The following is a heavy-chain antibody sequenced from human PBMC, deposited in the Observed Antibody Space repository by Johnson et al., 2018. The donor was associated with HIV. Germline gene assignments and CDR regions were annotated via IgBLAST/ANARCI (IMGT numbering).Heavy chain of an antibody. V-gene: IGHV3-53*01. CDR3: AKDWARIAAAQFDI. CDR2: ISGSGGST. J-gene: IGHJ3*02. CDR1: GFTVSSNY. D-gene: IGHD6-13*01. Sequence: VQLVESGGGLIQPGGSLRLSCAASGFTVSSNYMSWVRQAPGKGLEWVSVISGSGGSTYYAASVKGRFTISRDNSKNTLYLHMISLRVEDTAVYYCAKDWARIAAAQFDIWGQGTMVTVSS.